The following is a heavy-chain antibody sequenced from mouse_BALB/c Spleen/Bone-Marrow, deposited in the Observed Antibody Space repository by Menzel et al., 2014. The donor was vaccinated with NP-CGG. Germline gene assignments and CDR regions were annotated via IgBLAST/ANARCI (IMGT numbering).Heavy chain of an antibody. J-gene: IGHJ3*01. Sequence: QVQLQQSGAELMKPGASVKISCKATGYTFSSYWIEWVKQRPGHGLEWIGEILPGSGTTNYIEKFKGKATFTADTSSNTAYMQLSSLTSEDSAVYYCARGGYYSTSLLPYWGQGTLVTVSA. D-gene: IGHD1-1*01. CDR3: ARGGYYSTSLLPY. V-gene: IGHV1-9*01. CDR2: ILPGSGTT. CDR1: GYTFSSYW.